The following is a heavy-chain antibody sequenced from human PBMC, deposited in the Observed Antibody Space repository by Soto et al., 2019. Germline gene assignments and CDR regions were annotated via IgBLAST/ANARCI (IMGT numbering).Heavy chain of an antibody. V-gene: IGHV1-2*02. CDR2: INPNSDGT. CDR1: AYPLTGYY. CDR3: ASEYSNWFDP. D-gene: IGHD5-12*01. Sequence: GSVKVYYKTSAYPLTGYYIHLARQAPGQGLEWMGWINPNSDGTNYAQKFQGMFTMTRDTSIRTAYMELSRLRSDDTALYYCASEYSNWFDPWGQGTLFTVSS. J-gene: IGHJ5*02.